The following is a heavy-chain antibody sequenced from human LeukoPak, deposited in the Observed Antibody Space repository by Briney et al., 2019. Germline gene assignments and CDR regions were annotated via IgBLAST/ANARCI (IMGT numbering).Heavy chain of an antibody. J-gene: IGHJ4*02. V-gene: IGHV3-30*02. CDR3: ARDRSSTWSLDY. CDR1: GFAFSSYG. Sequence: GGSLRLSCAASGFAFSSYGMHWVRQAPGKGLEWVAFIRYDGSNKYYADSVKGRFTISRDNSKNSLYLQMNSLRADDTAVYYCARDRSSTWSLDYWGQGTLVTVSS. D-gene: IGHD6-13*01. CDR2: IRYDGSNK.